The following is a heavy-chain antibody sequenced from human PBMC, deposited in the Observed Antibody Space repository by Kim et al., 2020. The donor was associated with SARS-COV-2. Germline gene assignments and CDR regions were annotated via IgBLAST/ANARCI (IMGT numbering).Heavy chain of an antibody. V-gene: IGHV3-23*01. D-gene: IGHD2-15*01. CDR3: ATRASSSGYYGMDV. J-gene: IGHJ6*02. Sequence: ADSVKGRFTISRDNSKNTLYLQMNILRVEDTAIYYCATRASSSGYYGMDVWGQGTTVTVSS.